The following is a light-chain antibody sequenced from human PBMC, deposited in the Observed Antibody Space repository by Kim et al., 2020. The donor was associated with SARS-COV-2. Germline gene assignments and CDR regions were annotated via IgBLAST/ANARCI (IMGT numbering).Light chain of an antibody. CDR2: SSS. V-gene: IGLV1-44*01. Sequence: GQRVTISCSGSSSNIGSNSVNWYGQLPGMAPKLLIYSSSHRPSGVPDRFSGSKSGTSASLAISELQSDDEADYYCAAWDDSLSALLFGGGTKLTVL. J-gene: IGLJ2*01. CDR1: SSNIGSNS. CDR3: AAWDDSLSALL.